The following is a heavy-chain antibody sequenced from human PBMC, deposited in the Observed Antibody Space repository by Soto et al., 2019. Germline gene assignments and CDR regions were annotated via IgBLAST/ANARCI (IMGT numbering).Heavy chain of an antibody. CDR3: ASSPWDIAAIFDY. D-gene: IGHD6-13*01. J-gene: IGHJ4*02. V-gene: IGHV1-69*06. CDR1: GGTFSSYA. Sequence: SVKVSCKASGGTFSSYAISWVRQAPGQGLEWMGGIIPIFGTANYAQKFQGRVTITADKSTSTAYMELSSLRSEDTAVYYCASSPWDIAAIFDYWGQGTLVTVSS. CDR2: IIPIFGTA.